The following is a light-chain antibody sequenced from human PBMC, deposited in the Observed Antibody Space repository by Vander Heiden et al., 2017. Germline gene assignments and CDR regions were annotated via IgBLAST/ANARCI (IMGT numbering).Light chain of an antibody. CDR2: LGS. V-gene: IGKV2-28*01. J-gene: IGKJ1*01. CDR3: THVLQPGT. Sequence: IVLTQSPRTLTVTPGEPASISCRSSQSLLPSNGYNYLDWYLQNPGQSPQLLIYLGSNRAYGVPDRFSGSGAGAGFPLTSSRVDAEGVVGDCCTHVLQPGTFGQGTQVEIK. CDR1: QSLLPSNGYNY.